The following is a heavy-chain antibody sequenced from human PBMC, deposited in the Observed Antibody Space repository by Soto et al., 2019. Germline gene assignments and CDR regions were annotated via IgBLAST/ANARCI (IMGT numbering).Heavy chain of an antibody. Sequence: QVQLQESGPGLVKPSQTLSLTCTVSCGSISSGDYYWSWIRQPPGKGLEWIGYIYYSGSTYYNPSLKSRVTISVDTSKNQFSLKLSSVTAADTAVYYCARVYAGNWDDMEYFDYWGQGTLVTVSS. V-gene: IGHV4-30-4*01. CDR1: CGSISSGDYY. D-gene: IGHD3-10*01. CDR3: ARVYAGNWDDMEYFDY. J-gene: IGHJ4*02. CDR2: IYYSGST.